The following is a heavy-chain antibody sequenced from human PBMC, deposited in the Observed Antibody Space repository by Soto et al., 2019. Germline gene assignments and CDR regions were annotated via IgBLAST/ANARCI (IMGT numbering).Heavy chain of an antibody. J-gene: IGHJ3*02. Sequence: QVQLVESGGGVVQPGRSLRLSCAASGFPFSSYGMHWVRQAPGKGLEGVAVIWYDGSNKYYADSVKGRFTISRDNSNNTLYLQMNSLRAEDTAVYYCARAGGCSGGSCYKTNDSFDIWRQGTMVNVSS. D-gene: IGHD2-15*01. CDR1: GFPFSSYG. V-gene: IGHV3-33*01. CDR3: ARAGGCSGGSCYKTNDSFDI. CDR2: IWYDGSNK.